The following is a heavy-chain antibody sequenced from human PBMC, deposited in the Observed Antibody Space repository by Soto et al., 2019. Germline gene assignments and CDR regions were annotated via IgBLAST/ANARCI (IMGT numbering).Heavy chain of an antibody. CDR1: GYTFTSYD. Sequence: QVQLVQSGAEVKKPGASVKVSCKASGYTFTSYDINWVRQATGQGLEWMGWMNPNSGNTGDAQKFQGRVTMARNSSISAAYMELRSLRSEDTAVYYCARGITIFGVVPGWGQGTLVTVSS. CDR3: ARGITIFGVVPG. V-gene: IGHV1-8*01. D-gene: IGHD3-3*01. CDR2: MNPNSGNT. J-gene: IGHJ4*02.